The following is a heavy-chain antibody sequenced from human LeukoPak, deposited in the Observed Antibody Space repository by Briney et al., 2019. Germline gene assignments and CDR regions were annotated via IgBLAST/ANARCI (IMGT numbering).Heavy chain of an antibody. D-gene: IGHD3-9*01. CDR1: GFTFSSYW. Sequence: GGSLRLSCAASGFTFSSYWMGWVRQAPGKGLEWVTNIKQDGSEKYYVDSVKGRFTISRDNAKNSLYLQMNSLRAEDTAVYYCARRVAVLRYFDCLLPNYFDYWGRRTLVTVSS. V-gene: IGHV3-7*01. CDR2: IKQDGSEK. J-gene: IGHJ4*02. CDR3: ARRVAVLRYFDCLLPNYFDY.